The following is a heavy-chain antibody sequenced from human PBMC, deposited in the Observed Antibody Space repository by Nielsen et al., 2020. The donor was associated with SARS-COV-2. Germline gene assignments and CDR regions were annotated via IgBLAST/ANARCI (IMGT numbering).Heavy chain of an antibody. J-gene: IGHJ4*02. CDR2: IYPADSDT. CDR1: GSGFQFRTHW. V-gene: IGHV5-51*01. CDR3: ARQSGFSNAFFDS. Sequence: GESLKISCQGSGSGFQFRTHWIGWVRQMPGKGLEWMGNIYPADSDTKYSPSFQGQVTFSADTSINTAYLQWTSLKSSDTAIYYCARQSGFSNAFFDSWGQGTLVTVSS. D-gene: IGHD5-12*01.